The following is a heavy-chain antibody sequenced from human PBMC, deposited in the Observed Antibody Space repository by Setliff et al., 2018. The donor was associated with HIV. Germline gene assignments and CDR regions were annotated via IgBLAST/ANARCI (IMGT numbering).Heavy chain of an antibody. CDR3: ARQDHSSVNTGSLYAFDV. CDR2: IEPSSGGT. V-gene: IGHV1-2*06. D-gene: IGHD2-8*02. CDR1: GYTFTAYY. J-gene: IGHJ3*01. Sequence: ASVKVSCKASGYTFTAYYIHWVRQAPGHELQLMGRIEPSSGGTNYIQKFQGRVTITRDPSIYTVYMELTGLTSDDTAVYYCARQDHSSVNTGSLYAFDVWGQGTMVTVS.